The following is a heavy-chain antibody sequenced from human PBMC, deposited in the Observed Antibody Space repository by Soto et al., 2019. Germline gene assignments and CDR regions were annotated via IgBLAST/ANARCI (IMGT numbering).Heavy chain of an antibody. CDR2: IYYSGRT. V-gene: IGHV4-39*01. CDR3: ARKRTTVVTQAYFDH. D-gene: IGHD2-21*02. J-gene: IGHJ4*02. CDR1: GESISSSSYY. Sequence: SETLSLTCIVSGESISSSSYYWGWIRQPPGKGLEWIGSIYYSGRTYYNPSFKSRVTISIDTSKNQFSLKLSSVTATDTAVYYCARKRTTVVTQAYFDHWGQGARVTVSS.